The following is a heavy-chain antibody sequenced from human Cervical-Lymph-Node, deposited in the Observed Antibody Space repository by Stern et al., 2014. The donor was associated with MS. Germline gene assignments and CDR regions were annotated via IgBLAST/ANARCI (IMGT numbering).Heavy chain of an antibody. J-gene: IGHJ3*01. CDR3: ARAIFGVNTAAMAPDAFDS. D-gene: IGHD3-3*01. Sequence: VQLVESGGGLIQPGGSLSLSCAAPGFTVSKNYMSWVRQAPGKGLEWVSLIYTDGSTYYAGSVKGRFTISRDSSKNMLFLQMNSLRAEDTAMYYCARAIFGVNTAAMAPDAFDSWGQGTMVTVSS. V-gene: IGHV3-53*01. CDR1: GFTVSKNY. CDR2: IYTDGST.